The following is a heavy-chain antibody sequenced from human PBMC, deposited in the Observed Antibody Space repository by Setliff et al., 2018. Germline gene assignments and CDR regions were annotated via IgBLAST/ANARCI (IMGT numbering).Heavy chain of an antibody. CDR1: GGSISSYY. CDR3: ARESRYYYDNLGTLDY. J-gene: IGHJ4*02. V-gene: IGHV4-4*08. CDR2: IYSSGST. D-gene: IGHD3-22*01. Sequence: SETLSLTCTVSGGSISSYYWSWIRQPPGKGLEWIGYIYSSGSTYYNPSLKSRVSMSVDTSKNQFSLKLSSVTAADTAVYYCARESRYYYDNLGTLDYWGQGTLVTVSS.